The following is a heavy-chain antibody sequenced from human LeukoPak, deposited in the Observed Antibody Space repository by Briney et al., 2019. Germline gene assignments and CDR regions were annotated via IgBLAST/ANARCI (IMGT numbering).Heavy chain of an antibody. CDR3: ARDLAPSSSGLDY. V-gene: IGHV4-4*02. Sequence: SGTLSLTCAVSGGSISSSNWWSWVRQPPGKGLEWIGEIYHSGSTNYNPSLKSRVTISVDKSKNQFSPKLSSVTAADTAVYYCARDLAPSSSGLDYWGQGTLVTVSS. CDR2: IYHSGST. J-gene: IGHJ4*02. CDR1: GGSISSSNW. D-gene: IGHD6-13*01.